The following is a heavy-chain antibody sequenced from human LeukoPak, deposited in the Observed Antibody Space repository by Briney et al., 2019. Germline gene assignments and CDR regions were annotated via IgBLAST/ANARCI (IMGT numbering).Heavy chain of an antibody. J-gene: IGHJ3*02. CDR3: ARGRELELLLGLWAFDI. D-gene: IGHD1-7*01. CDR1: GYTFTSYD. V-gene: IGHV1-69*13. Sequence: ASVKVSCKASGYTFTSYDINWVRQAPGQGLEWMGGIIPIFGTANYAQKFQGRVTITADESTSTAYMELSSLRSEDTAVYYCARGRELELLLGLWAFDIWGQGTMVTVSS. CDR2: IIPIFGTA.